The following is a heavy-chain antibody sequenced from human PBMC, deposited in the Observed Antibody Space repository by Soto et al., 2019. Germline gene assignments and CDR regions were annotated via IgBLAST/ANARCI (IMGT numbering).Heavy chain of an antibody. D-gene: IGHD1-26*01. CDR1: GGSIRSNNW. Sequence: QVQLQESGPGLVKPSGTLSLTCAVSGGSIRSNNWWSWVRKPPGKGLEWIGEIFQSGSTNYNPSLKTRVTISVDKSKNQFSLKLSSVTAADTAVYYCARVYSGSYSDYWGQGTLVTVSS. CDR3: ARVYSGSYSDY. J-gene: IGHJ4*02. V-gene: IGHV4-4*02. CDR2: IFQSGST.